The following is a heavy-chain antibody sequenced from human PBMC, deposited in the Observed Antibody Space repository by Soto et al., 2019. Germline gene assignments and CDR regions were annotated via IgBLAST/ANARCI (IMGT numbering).Heavy chain of an antibody. CDR1: GFTFSSYA. Sequence: GGSLRLSCAASGFTFSSYAMHWVRQAPGKGLEWVAVISYDGSNKYYADSVKGRFTISRDNSKNTLYLQMNSLRAEDTAVYYCARDRSTLVTARGLGYWGQGTLVTVSS. CDR2: ISYDGSNK. D-gene: IGHD2-21*02. J-gene: IGHJ4*02. V-gene: IGHV3-30-3*01. CDR3: ARDRSTLVTARGLGY.